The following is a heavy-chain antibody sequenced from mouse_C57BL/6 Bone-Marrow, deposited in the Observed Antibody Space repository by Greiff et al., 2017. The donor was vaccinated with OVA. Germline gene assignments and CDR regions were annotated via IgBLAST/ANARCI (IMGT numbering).Heavy chain of an antibody. V-gene: IGHV5-6*01. Sequence: EVHLVESGGDLVKPGGSLKLSCAASGFTFSSYGMSWVRQTPDKRLEWVATISSGGSYTYYPDSVKGRFTIARDNAKNTLYLQMSSLKSEDTAMYYCARRSTGPNWYFDVWGTGTTVTVSS. CDR1: GFTFSSYG. CDR3: ARRSTGPNWYFDV. D-gene: IGHD4-1*01. CDR2: ISSGGSYT. J-gene: IGHJ1*03.